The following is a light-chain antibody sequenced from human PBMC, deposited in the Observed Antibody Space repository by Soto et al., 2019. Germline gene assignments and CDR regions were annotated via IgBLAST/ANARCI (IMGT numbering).Light chain of an antibody. Sequence: DIQMTQSPSSLSASVGDRVTITCRATQFINRNLSWYQHKPGRAPKLLIYAASSLQSGVPSRFSGSRSGTDFPLTISSLQPEDTATYYCQQNYNPPWTFGQGTTVEVQ. CDR3: QQNYNPPWT. CDR2: AAS. V-gene: IGKV1-39*01. J-gene: IGKJ1*01. CDR1: QFINRN.